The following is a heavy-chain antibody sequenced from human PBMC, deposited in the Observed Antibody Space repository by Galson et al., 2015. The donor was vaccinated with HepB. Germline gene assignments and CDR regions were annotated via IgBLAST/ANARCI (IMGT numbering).Heavy chain of an antibody. D-gene: IGHD3-16*01. CDR2: INPHSGGT. V-gene: IGHV1-2*02. Sequence: SVKVSCKASGYTFTGYYIHWVRQVPGQGLEWMGWINPHSGGTNYAQKFQGRGTMTRDTPIRPAYMEMSSLRSDDTAVYYCAGAACTYTTSCSPDFPWGQGTLVTVSS. J-gene: IGHJ5*02. CDR1: GYTFTGYY. CDR3: AGAACTYTTSCSPDFP.